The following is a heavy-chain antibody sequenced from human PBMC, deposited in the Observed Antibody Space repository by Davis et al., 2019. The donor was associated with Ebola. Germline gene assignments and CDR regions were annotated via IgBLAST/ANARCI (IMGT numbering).Heavy chain of an antibody. V-gene: IGHV1-8*01. J-gene: IGHJ3*02. CDR1: GYTFTSYD. CDR3: ARRQDAWGDIVVVPAAWDI. CDR2: MNPNSGNT. Sequence: ASVKVSCKASGYTFTSYDINWVRQATGQGLEWMGWMNPNSGNTGYAQKFQGRVTMTRNTSISTAYMELSSLRSEDTAVYYCARRQDAWGDIVVVPAAWDIWGQGTMVTVSS. D-gene: IGHD2-2*01.